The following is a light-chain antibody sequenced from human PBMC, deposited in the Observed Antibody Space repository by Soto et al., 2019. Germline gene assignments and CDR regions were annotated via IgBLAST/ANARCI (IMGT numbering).Light chain of an antibody. J-gene: IGLJ2*01. CDR3: AAWDDSLSGHVV. CDR2: TNN. Sequence: SVLTQPPSASGTPGQRVTISCSGSSSNIGINSVYWYQQLPGTAPKLLIYTNNQRPSGVPDRFSGSKSGTSASLAISGLRSEDEADYYCAAWDDSLSGHVVFGGGTKLTVL. V-gene: IGLV1-47*01. CDR1: SSNIGINS.